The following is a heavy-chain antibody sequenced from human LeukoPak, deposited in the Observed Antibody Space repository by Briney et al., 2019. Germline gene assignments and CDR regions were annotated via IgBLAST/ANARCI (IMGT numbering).Heavy chain of an antibody. CDR3: ATILRGYNYGSGYFDY. J-gene: IGHJ4*02. V-gene: IGHV4-59*01. CDR2: VYYTGST. Sequence: SETLSFTCTVSGGSMNNYYWTWIRQTPERGLEWIGYVYYTGSTKYNPSLKSRATISLNTSKKQFFLKVTSVTAAGTAGCYCATILRGYNYGSGYFDYWGQGTLVTVSS. CDR1: GGSMNNYY. D-gene: IGHD5-18*01.